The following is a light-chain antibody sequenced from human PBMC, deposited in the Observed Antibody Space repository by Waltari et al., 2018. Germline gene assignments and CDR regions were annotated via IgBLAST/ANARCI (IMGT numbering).Light chain of an antibody. CDR1: SSNIGSNA. CDR3: AAWDDSLNGVV. Sequence: QSVLTQPPSASGTPGQRVTIPCSGSSSNIGSNAVNWYQHLPGTAPKLLIYSNNQRPSGVPDRFSGSKSGTSASLAISGLQSEDEADYYCAAWDDSLNGVVFGGGTKLTV. CDR2: SNN. V-gene: IGLV1-44*01. J-gene: IGLJ2*01.